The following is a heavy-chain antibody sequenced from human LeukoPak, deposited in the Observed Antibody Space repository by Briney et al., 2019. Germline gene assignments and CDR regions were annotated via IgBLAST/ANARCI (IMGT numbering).Heavy chain of an antibody. Sequence: ASVKVSCKASGYTFTSYDINWVRQATGQGLEWMGWMNPDSGNTGYAQKFQGRVTMTRNTSISTAYMELSSLRSEDTAVYYCARDSQVGGDFDIWGQGTMVTVSS. D-gene: IGHD6-19*01. CDR3: ARDSQVGGDFDI. CDR1: GYTFTSYD. J-gene: IGHJ3*02. V-gene: IGHV1-8*01. CDR2: MNPDSGNT.